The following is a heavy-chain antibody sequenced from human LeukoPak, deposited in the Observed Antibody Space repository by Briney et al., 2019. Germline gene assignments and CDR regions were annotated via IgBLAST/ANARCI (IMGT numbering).Heavy chain of an antibody. D-gene: IGHD6-13*01. CDR3: GRGPAASGYFDDGDRKPGDSVSRACT. Sequence: SETLSLTCSVSGGSLSSHCWRWLRHPAGKGLGWIGHIYSDGSDNYNTSVKSRVPMSVDPSQGQFSLKLYFVAASDTAVFYCGRGPAASGYFDDGDRKPGDSVSRACTRGQ. CDR1: GGSLSSHC. CDR2: IYSDGSD. J-gene: IGHJ3*01. V-gene: IGHV4-4*07.